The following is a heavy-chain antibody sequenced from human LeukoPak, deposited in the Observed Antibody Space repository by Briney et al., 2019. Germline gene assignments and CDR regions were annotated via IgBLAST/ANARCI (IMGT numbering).Heavy chain of an antibody. CDR3: ARDFRQNSSGWYQDYYVDS. V-gene: IGHV4-31*03. D-gene: IGHD6-19*01. Sequence: SKTLSLTCTVSGGSINSGNSFWTWIRQHPGKGLEWIGYIYHSGSTYYNPSLKSRITISVDTSKNQFSLRLSSVTAADTAVYYCARDFRQNSSGWYQDYYVDSWGQGTLVTVSS. CDR1: GGSINSGNSF. CDR2: IYHSGST. J-gene: IGHJ4*02.